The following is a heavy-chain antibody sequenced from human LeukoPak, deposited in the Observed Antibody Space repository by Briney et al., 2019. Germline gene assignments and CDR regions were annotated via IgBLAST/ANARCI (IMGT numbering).Heavy chain of an antibody. CDR1: GASISSSY. CDR2: IYYNGNT. D-gene: IGHD3-22*01. V-gene: IGHV4-59*01. Sequence: KPSGTLSLTRTVSGASISSSYWSWIRQAPGKRLEWIGYIYYNGNTNSNPSLKSRVTISADTSKNQFSLKLNSVTAADTAVYYCVRGNYDNRGYSNAFDIWGQGAMVTVSS. J-gene: IGHJ3*02. CDR3: VRGNYDNRGYSNAFDI.